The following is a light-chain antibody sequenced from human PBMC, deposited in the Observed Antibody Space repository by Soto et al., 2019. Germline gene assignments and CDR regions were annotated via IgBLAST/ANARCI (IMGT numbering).Light chain of an antibody. V-gene: IGKV3-11*01. J-gene: IGKJ1*01. CDR2: DAS. CDR3: QQYNNWPRT. CDR1: QSVSTY. Sequence: EIVLTQSPATLSLSPGERATLSCRASQSVSTYLAWYQQKPGQAPRLLIYDASNRATGIPDRFSGSGSGTDFTFTISRLEPEDFAVYYCQQYNNWPRTFGQGTKVDIK.